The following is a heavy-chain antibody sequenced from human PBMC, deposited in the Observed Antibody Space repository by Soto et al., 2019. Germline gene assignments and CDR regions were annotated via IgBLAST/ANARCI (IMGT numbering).Heavy chain of an antibody. CDR1: GGSFTSNNW. D-gene: IGHD1-7*01. CDR2: IYRTGST. J-gene: IGHJ4*02. V-gene: IGHV4-4*02. CDR3: ASRDPGTSVDY. Sequence: SETLSLTCAVSGGSFTSNNWWTWVRQPPGQGLERIREIYRTGSTNYNPSLKSRVTISLDKSENQFSLKVTSLTAADTAVYYCASRDPGTSVDYWGQGTLVTVSS.